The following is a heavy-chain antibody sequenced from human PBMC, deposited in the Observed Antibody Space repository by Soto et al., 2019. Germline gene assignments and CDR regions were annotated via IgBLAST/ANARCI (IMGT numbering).Heavy chain of an antibody. V-gene: IGHV3-66*01. Sequence: EVQLVESGGGLVQPGGSLRLSCSASGFTVSSNYMSWVRQAPGKGLVWVSVIYSGGSTYYADSVKGRFTIYRDNSKNTLYLQMNSLRAEDTAVYYCASYCSGGSCYSYAFDIWGQGTMVTVSS. CDR3: ASYCSGGSCYSYAFDI. CDR2: IYSGGST. D-gene: IGHD2-15*01. J-gene: IGHJ3*02. CDR1: GFTVSSNY.